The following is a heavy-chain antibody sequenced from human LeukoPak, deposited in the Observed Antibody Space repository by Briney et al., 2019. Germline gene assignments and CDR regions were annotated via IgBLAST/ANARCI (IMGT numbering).Heavy chain of an antibody. D-gene: IGHD2-2*01. CDR3: AHGSMYQLDY. Sequence: GGSLRLSCAASGFTFSSYGMSWVRQAPGKGLEWVSTISGSDNSTYYADSVKGRFTISRDNAKNTLYLQMNSLRAEDTAVYYCAHGSMYQLDYWGQGTLVTVSS. CDR1: GFTFSSYG. CDR2: ISGSDNST. V-gene: IGHV3-23*01. J-gene: IGHJ4*02.